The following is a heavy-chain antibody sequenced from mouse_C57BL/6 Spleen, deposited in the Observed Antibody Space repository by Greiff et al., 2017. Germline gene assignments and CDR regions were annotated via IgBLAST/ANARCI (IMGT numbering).Heavy chain of an antibody. V-gene: IGHV1-62-2*01. CDR1: GYTFTEYT. CDR3: ARHEDHLLYCPSYVGFDY. Sequence: VKLQESGAELVKPGASVKLSCKASGYTFTEYTIHWVKQRSGQGLEWIGWFYPGSGSIKYNEKFKDKATLTADKSSSTVYMELSRLTSEDSAVYFCARHEDHLLYCPSYVGFDYWGQGTTLTVSS. CDR2: FYPGSGSI. D-gene: IGHD1-1*01. J-gene: IGHJ2*01.